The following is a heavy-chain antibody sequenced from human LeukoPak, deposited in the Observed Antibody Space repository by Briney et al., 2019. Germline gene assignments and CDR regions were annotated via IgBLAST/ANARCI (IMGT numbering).Heavy chain of an antibody. D-gene: IGHD2-21*02. J-gene: IGHJ4*02. CDR2: ITNSGGGT. Sequence: GESLRLSCAASGFTFSNYAMSWVRQAPGKGLEWVSGITNSGGGTFYADSVKGRFTISRDNSKNTLYLQMNNLRAEDTAIYYCAKKGAVTATGYFDYWGXGTLVTVSS. CDR3: AKKGAVTATGYFDY. V-gene: IGHV3-23*01. CDR1: GFTFSNYA.